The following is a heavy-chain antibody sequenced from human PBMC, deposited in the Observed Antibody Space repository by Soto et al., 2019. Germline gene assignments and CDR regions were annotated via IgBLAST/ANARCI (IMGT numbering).Heavy chain of an antibody. CDR1: GFTFSSYS. CDR3: ARGFKYSSGLGDFQH. D-gene: IGHD6-19*01. J-gene: IGHJ1*01. V-gene: IGHV3-21*01. Sequence: GGSLRLSCAASGFTFSSYSMNWVRQAPGKGLEWVSSISSSSSYIYYADSVKGRFTISRDNAKNSLYLQMNSLRAEDTAVYYCARGFKYSSGLGDFQHWGQGTLVTVS. CDR2: ISSSSSYI.